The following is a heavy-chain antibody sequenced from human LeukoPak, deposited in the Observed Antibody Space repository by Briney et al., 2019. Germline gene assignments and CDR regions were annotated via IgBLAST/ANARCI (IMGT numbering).Heavy chain of an antibody. D-gene: IGHD3-22*01. CDR2: ISYDGSNK. CDR1: GFTFSSYW. J-gene: IGHJ3*02. V-gene: IGHV3-30*18. CDR3: AKDQGKGYYYDSSGYYGAFDI. Sequence: PGGSLRLSCAASGFTFSSYWMHWVRQAPGKGLEWVAVISYDGSNKYYADSVKGRFTISRDNSKNTLYLQMNSLRAEDTAVYYCAKDQGKGYYYDSSGYYGAFDIWGQGTMVTVSS.